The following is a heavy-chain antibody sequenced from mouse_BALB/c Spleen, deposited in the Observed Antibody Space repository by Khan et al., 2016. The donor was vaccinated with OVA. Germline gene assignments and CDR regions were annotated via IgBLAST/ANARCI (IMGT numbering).Heavy chain of an antibody. D-gene: IGHD1-1*01. CDR3: ASGGYGSPFAY. CDR2: IDPSKSET. Sequence: QVQLQQPGPELVRPGASVKMSCKASGYTFTSFWIHWVKQRPGQGLEWIGMIDPSKSETRLNQKFKDKATLNVDKSSNTAYMLLSRLTSEDSAVDYCASGGYGSPFAYWGQGSLVTVSA. J-gene: IGHJ3*01. V-gene: IGHV1-74*01. CDR1: GYTFTSFW.